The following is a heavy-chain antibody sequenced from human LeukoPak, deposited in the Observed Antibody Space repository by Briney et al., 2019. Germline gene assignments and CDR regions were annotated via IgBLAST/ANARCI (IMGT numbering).Heavy chain of an antibody. J-gene: IGHJ4*02. CDR1: GGSISSYY. D-gene: IGHD3-10*01. V-gene: IGHV4-34*01. CDR2: INHSGST. Sequence: SETLSLTCTVSGGSISSYYRSWIRQPPGKGLEWIGEINHSGSTNYNPSLKSRVTISVDTSKNQFSLKLSSVTAADTAVYYCARGLGDYYGSGSYTYFDYWGQGTLVTVSS. CDR3: ARGLGDYYGSGSYTYFDY.